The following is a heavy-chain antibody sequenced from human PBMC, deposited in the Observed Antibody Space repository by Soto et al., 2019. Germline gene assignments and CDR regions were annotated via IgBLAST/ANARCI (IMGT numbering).Heavy chain of an antibody. CDR3: ARVGGINWFDP. Sequence: QVQLQESGPGLVKPSQTLSLTCTVSGGSISSGGYYWSWIRQHPGKGLEWIGYIYYSGSTYYNPSLESRVTISVDTSKNQFSLELSSVAAADTAVYYCARVGGINWFDPWGQGTLVTVSS. CDR1: GGSISSGGYY. D-gene: IGHD3-16*01. CDR2: IYYSGST. J-gene: IGHJ5*02. V-gene: IGHV4-31*03.